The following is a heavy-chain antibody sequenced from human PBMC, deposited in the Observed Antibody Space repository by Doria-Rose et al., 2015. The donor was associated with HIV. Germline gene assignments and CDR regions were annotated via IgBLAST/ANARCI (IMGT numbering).Heavy chain of an antibody. Sequence: HSGSTNYNPSLKSRVTISVEKSKNQLSLKVRSVTAADTAVYYCARGYYFGSGSYYPPLRFFDYWGQGTLVTVSS. J-gene: IGHJ4*02. V-gene: IGHV4-34*01. CDR3: ARGYYFGSGSYYPPLRFFDY. CDR2: HSGST. D-gene: IGHD3-10*01.